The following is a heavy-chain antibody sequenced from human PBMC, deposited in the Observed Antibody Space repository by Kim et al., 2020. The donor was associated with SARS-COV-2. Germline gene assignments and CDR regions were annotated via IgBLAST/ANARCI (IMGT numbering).Heavy chain of an antibody. D-gene: IGHD4-4*01. V-gene: IGHV4-34*01. J-gene: IGHJ5*02. CDR2: INHSGST. CDR3: AIHRRNNYDYSNHEGWFDP. Sequence: SETLSLTCAVYGGSFSGYYWSWIRQPPGKGLEWIGEINHSGSTNYNPSLKSRVTISVDTSKNQFSLKLSSVTAADTAVYYCAIHRRNNYDYSNHEGWFDPWGQGTLVTVSS. CDR1: GGSFSGYY.